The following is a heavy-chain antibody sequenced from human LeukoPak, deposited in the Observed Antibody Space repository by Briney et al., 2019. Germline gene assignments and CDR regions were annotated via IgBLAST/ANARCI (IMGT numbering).Heavy chain of an antibody. CDR1: GYTFTSYG. D-gene: IGHD5-12*01. CDR3: ARAAIVATITRADY. V-gene: IGHV1-18*01. CDR2: ISAYNGNT. Sequence: ASVKVSCKASGYTFTSYGISWVRQAPGQGLEWMGWISAYNGNTTYAQKLQGRVTMTTDTSTSTAYMELRSLRSDDTAVYYCARAAIVATITRADYWGQGTLVTVSS. J-gene: IGHJ4*02.